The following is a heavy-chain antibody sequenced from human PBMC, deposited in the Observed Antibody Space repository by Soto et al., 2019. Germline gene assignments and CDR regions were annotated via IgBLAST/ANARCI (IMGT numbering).Heavy chain of an antibody. CDR1: EFSLSGQY. Sequence: EGQLVESGGGLVQPGGSLRLSCTSSEFSLSGQYLDWVRQAPGQGLEWVGRTVNKDFNYTTEYAADVKGRFTISRDDSENSLYLQMTSRRTEDMAVYYCVRERYAGVKYWGQGALVTVSS. J-gene: IGHJ4*02. V-gene: IGHV3-72*01. CDR3: VRERYAGVKY. D-gene: IGHD2-2*01. CDR2: TVNKDFNYTT.